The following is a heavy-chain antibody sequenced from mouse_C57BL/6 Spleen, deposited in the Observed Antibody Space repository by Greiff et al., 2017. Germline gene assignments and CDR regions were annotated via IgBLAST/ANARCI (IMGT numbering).Heavy chain of an antibody. CDR2: ILPGSGST. J-gene: IGHJ1*03. V-gene: IGHV1-9*01. Sequence: QVQLQQSGAELMKPGASVKLSCKATGYTFTGYWIEWVKQRPGHGLEWIGEILPGSGSTNYHEKFKGKATFTADTSSNTAYMQLSSLTTEDSAIYYCASRRLRRTDWYFDVWGTGTTVTVSS. D-gene: IGHD2-4*01. CDR1: GYTFTGYW. CDR3: ASRRLRRTDWYFDV.